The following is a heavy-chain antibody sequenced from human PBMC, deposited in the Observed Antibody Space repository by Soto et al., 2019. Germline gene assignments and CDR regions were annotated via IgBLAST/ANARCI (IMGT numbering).Heavy chain of an antibody. Sequence: GGSLRLSCAASGFTFSSYGMHWVRQAPGEGLEWVAVIWYDGSNKYYADSVKGRFTISRDNSKNTLYLQMNSLRAEDTAVYYCARDHLTYCGGDCYGLDYWGQGTLVTVSS. D-gene: IGHD2-21*02. CDR2: IWYDGSNK. CDR1: GFTFSSYG. J-gene: IGHJ4*02. CDR3: ARDHLTYCGGDCYGLDY. V-gene: IGHV3-33*01.